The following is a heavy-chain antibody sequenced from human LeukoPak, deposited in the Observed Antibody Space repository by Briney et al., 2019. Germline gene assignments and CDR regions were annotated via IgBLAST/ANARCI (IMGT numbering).Heavy chain of an antibody. CDR2: INHSGST. CDR1: GGSFSGYH. Sequence: SETLSLTCAVYGGSFSGYHWSWIRQPPGKGLEWIGEINHSGSTNYNPSLKSRVTISVDTSKNQFSLKLSSVTAADTAVYYCARHGPGMDVWGKGTTVTISS. V-gene: IGHV4-34*01. CDR3: ARHGPGMDV. J-gene: IGHJ6*03.